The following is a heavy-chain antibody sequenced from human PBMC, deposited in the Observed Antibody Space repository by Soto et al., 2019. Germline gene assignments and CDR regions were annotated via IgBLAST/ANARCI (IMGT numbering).Heavy chain of an antibody. CDR2: IYYSGTT. Sequence: QVQLLESGPGLVKPSQTLSLTCTVSGGSISSGGYYWSWIRQNPGKGLEWIGYIYYSGTTNYNPSLKSRLTISVDTSKNQFSLKLNSMTAADTAVYYCARDESATDAFDIWGQGTMVTVSS. CDR1: GGSISSGGYY. V-gene: IGHV4-31*03. CDR3: ARDESATDAFDI. D-gene: IGHD5-12*01. J-gene: IGHJ3*02.